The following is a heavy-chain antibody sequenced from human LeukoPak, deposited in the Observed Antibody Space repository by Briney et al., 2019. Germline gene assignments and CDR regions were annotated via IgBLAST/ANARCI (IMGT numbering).Heavy chain of an antibody. Sequence: PSETLSLTCTVSGGSISSYYWSWIRQPPGKRLEWIGYIYYSGSTNYNPSLKSRVTISVDTSKNQFSLKLSSVTAADTAVYYCARGQVWLREFWFDPWGQGTLATVSS. CDR2: IYYSGST. CDR3: ARGQVWLREFWFDP. D-gene: IGHD6-19*01. CDR1: GGSISSYY. V-gene: IGHV4-59*08. J-gene: IGHJ5*02.